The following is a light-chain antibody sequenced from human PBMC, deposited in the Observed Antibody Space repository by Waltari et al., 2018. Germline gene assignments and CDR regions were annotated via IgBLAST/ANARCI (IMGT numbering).Light chain of an antibody. Sequence: EIVLTKSPATLSLSPGERATLSCRSSRSISRYLGWYQQKPGQAPRLLIYDASNRATGIPARFSGSGYGTDFTLTISSLEPEDFALYYCQQRSIWPLTFGGGTKVEI. CDR3: QQRSIWPLT. CDR2: DAS. CDR1: RSISRY. V-gene: IGKV3-11*01. J-gene: IGKJ4*01.